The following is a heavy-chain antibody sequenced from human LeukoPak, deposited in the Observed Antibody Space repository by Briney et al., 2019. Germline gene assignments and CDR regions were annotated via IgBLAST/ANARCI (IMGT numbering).Heavy chain of an antibody. CDR3: AREYSQSYTPLSP. CDR1: GYTFSDYY. J-gene: IGHJ5*02. V-gene: IGHV1-2*02. D-gene: IGHD3-10*01. CDR2: IDRSTGT. Sequence: ASVKGSCKASGYTFSDYYMHWVRQAPGQGLEWMGWIDRSTGTKYAQKFQGRVTMTRDTSISTAYMELNRLTSDDTAVYFCAREYSQSYTPLSPWGQGTLVTVSS.